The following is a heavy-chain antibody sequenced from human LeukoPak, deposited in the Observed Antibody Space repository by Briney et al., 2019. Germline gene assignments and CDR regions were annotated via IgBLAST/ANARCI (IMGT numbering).Heavy chain of an antibody. D-gene: IGHD1-26*01. CDR1: GYTLTELS. Sequence: ASVKVSCKVSGYTLTELSMHWVRQAPGKGLEWMGGFDLEDGETIYAQKFQGRVTMTEDTSTDTAYMELSSLRSEDTAVYYCATGDSGSSRDWFDPWGQGTLVTVSS. CDR2: FDLEDGET. V-gene: IGHV1-24*01. J-gene: IGHJ5*02. CDR3: ATGDSGSSRDWFDP.